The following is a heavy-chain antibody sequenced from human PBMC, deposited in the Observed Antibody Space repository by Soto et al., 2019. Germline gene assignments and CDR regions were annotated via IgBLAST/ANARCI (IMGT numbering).Heavy chain of an antibody. J-gene: IGHJ3*02. V-gene: IGHV1-3*01. CDR1: GYTFSSYA. CDR3: ATGIVLMVYAPGAFDI. D-gene: IGHD2-8*01. CDR2: INAGNGNT. Sequence: ASVKVSCKASGYTFSSYAMHWVRQAPGQRLEWMGWINAGNGNTKYSQKFQGRVTMTEDTSTDTAYMELSSLRSEDTAVYYCATGIVLMVYAPGAFDIWGQGTMVTVSS.